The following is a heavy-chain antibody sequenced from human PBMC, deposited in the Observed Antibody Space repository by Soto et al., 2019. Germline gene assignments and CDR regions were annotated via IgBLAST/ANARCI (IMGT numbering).Heavy chain of an antibody. V-gene: IGHV3-23*01. CDR2: VSDRGEKT. J-gene: IGHJ3*02. D-gene: IGHD6-13*01. Sequence: PGGSLRLSCAASGFTFTNYAMTWGRQAPWKGLEWVSSVSDRGEKTYYADSVKGRFAISRDNSKNTLYMQMDGLRGEDSAVYYCATDKKLVPPYDALGIWGQGNLVTVSS. CDR3: ATDKKLVPPYDALGI. CDR1: GFTFTNYA.